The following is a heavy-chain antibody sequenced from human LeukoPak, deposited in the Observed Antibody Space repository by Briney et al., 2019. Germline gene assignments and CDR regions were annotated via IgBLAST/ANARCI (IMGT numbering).Heavy chain of an antibody. CDR2: IHNSGSST. J-gene: IGHJ4*02. Sequence: GGSLRLSCAATGLTFSTYGMSWVRQAPGKGLEWVSSIHNSGSSTYYTDSVKGRFTISRDNSKNTLYLQMNSLRAEDTAVDYCAKGFMGSVGAYFAYWGQGTLVTVSS. CDR3: AKGFMGSVGAYFAY. CDR1: GLTFSTYG. D-gene: IGHD1-26*01. V-gene: IGHV3-23*01.